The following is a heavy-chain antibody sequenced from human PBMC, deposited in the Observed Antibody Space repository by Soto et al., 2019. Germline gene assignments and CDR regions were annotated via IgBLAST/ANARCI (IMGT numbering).Heavy chain of an antibody. CDR3: ARRLYALFFDY. J-gene: IGHJ4*02. CDR2: INHSGST. V-gene: IGHV4-34*01. Sequence: SETLSLTCAVYGGSFSGYYWSWIRQPPGKGLEWIGEINHSGSTNYNPSLKSRVTISVDTSKNQLSLKLSSVTAADTAVYYCARRLYALFFDYWGQGTLVTVSS. CDR1: GGSFSGYY. D-gene: IGHD2-2*01.